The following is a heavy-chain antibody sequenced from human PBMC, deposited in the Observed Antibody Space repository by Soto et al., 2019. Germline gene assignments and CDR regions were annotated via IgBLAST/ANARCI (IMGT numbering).Heavy chain of an antibody. CDR2: INPSGGST. CDR1: GYRFTSYY. Sequence: ASVKRSCKASGYRFTSYYMHWVRKAPRQGLAWMGIINPSGGSTSYAQKFQGRVTMTRDTSTSTVYMELSSLRSEDTAVYYCAREGTTMVRGVITLEDYYGMDVWGQGTTVTVSS. CDR3: AREGTTMVRGVITLEDYYGMDV. D-gene: IGHD3-10*01. V-gene: IGHV1-46*01. J-gene: IGHJ6*02.